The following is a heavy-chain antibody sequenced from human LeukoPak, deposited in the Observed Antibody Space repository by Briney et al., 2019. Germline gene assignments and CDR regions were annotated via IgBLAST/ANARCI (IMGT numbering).Heavy chain of an antibody. V-gene: IGHV4-34*01. CDR2: INHSGST. CDR3: ARGRGYCSSTSCYAPYGY. CDR1: GGSISSFY. Sequence: SETLSLTCTVSGGSISSFYWSWIRQPPGKGLEWIGEINHSGSTNYNPSLKSRVTISVDTSKNQFSLKLSSVTAADTAVYYCARGRGYCSSTSCYAPYGYWGQGTLVTVSS. J-gene: IGHJ4*02. D-gene: IGHD2-2*01.